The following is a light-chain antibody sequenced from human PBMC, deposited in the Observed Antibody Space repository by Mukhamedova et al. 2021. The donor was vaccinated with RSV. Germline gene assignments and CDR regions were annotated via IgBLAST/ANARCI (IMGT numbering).Light chain of an antibody. V-gene: IGKV4-1*01. CDR2: WAS. J-gene: IGKJ1*01. CDR3: QQYYPNPPWT. Sequence: YMGKSGQSPRLLIYWASSREFGVPDRFSGSGSGTDFTLTISSLQAEDVAVYYCQQYYPNPPWTFGQGTKVAI.